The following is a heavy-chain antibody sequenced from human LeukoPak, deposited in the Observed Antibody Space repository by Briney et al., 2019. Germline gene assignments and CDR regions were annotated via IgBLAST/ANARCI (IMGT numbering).Heavy chain of an antibody. CDR3: ARGVLAAAGQPYYFDY. CDR2: IIPIFGTA. CDR1: GGTFSSYA. Sequence: SVKVSCKASGGTFSSYAIIWVRQAPGQGLEWMGGIIPIFGTANYAQKFQGRVTITADESTSTAYMELSSLRSEDTAVYYCARGVLAAAGQPYYFDYWGQATLVTVSS. V-gene: IGHV1-69*13. D-gene: IGHD6-13*01. J-gene: IGHJ4*02.